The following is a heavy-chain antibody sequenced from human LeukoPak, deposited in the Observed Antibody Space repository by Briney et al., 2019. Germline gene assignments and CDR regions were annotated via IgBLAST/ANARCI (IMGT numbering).Heavy chain of an antibody. V-gene: IGHV4-39*01. CDR3: ARHPYYYGSGSYFKLYYFDY. D-gene: IGHD3-10*01. CDR1: GGSISSSSYY. J-gene: IGHJ4*02. Sequence: SETLSLTCTVSGGSISSSSYYWGWIRQPPGKGLEWIGSIYYSGSTYYNPSLKSRVTISVDTSKNQFSLTLSSVTAADTAVYYCARHPYYYGSGSYFKLYYFDYWGQGTLVTVSS. CDR2: IYYSGST.